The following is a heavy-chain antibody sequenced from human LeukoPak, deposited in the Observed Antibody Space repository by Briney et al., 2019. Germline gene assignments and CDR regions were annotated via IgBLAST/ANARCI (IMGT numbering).Heavy chain of an antibody. D-gene: IGHD2-15*01. V-gene: IGHV4-61*09. J-gene: IGHJ3*02. CDR1: GGSISSGSYY. Sequence: SQTLSLTCTVSGGSISSGSYYWSWIRQPAGKGLEWIGYIYYSGSTNYNPSLKSRVTISVDTSKNQFSLKLSSVTAADTAVYYCARVDMDAFDIWGQGTMVTVSS. CDR3: ARVDMDAFDI. CDR2: IYYSGST.